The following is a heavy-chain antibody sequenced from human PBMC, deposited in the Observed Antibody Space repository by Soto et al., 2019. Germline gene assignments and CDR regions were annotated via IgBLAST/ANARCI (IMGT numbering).Heavy chain of an antibody. CDR1: GGSISSGGYY. CDR2: IYYSGST. V-gene: IGHV4-31*03. J-gene: IGHJ5*02. Sequence: PSETLSLTCTVSGGSISSGGYYWSWIRQHPGKGLEWIGYIYYSGSTYYNPSLKSRVTISVDTSKNQFSLKLSSVTAADTAVYYCARDLGYYDILTGPRGWFDPWGQGTLVTVPQ. CDR3: ARDLGYYDILTGPRGWFDP. D-gene: IGHD3-9*01.